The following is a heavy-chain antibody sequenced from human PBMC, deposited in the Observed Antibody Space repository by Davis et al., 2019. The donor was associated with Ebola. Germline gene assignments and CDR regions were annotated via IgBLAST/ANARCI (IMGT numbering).Heavy chain of an antibody. V-gene: IGHV4-59*01. Sequence: SETLSLTCTVSGGSISSYCWSWIRQPPGKGLEWIGYIYYSGSTNYNPSLKSRVTISVDTSKNQFSLKLSSVTAADTAVYYCASAPRYYDFWSGYYRGDAFDIWGQGTMVTVSS. J-gene: IGHJ3*02. D-gene: IGHD3-3*01. CDR2: IYYSGST. CDR1: GGSISSYC. CDR3: ASAPRYYDFWSGYYRGDAFDI.